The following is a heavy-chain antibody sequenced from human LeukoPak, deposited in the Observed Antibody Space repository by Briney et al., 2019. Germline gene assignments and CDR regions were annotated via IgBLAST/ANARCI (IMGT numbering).Heavy chain of an antibody. V-gene: IGHV4-34*01. D-gene: IGHD3-22*01. Sequence: PSETLSLTRAVYGGSFSGYYWSWIRQPPGKGLEWIGEINHSGSTNYNPSLKSRVTISVDTSKNQFSLKLSSVTAADTAVYYCAGGRRYYYDSSVPNWFDPWGQGTLVTVSS. CDR2: INHSGST. CDR3: AGGRRYYYDSSVPNWFDP. J-gene: IGHJ5*02. CDR1: GGSFSGYY.